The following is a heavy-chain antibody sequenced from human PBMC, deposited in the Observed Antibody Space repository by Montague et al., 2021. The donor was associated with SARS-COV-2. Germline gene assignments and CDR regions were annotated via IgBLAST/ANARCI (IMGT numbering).Heavy chain of an antibody. Sequence: TLSLTCGVSSSSISTGHHWSWIRQPPMKGLEWIGYIYYSGITYYNPSFKGRVTISIDTAKNQFSLELTSMTAADTAVYYCARDLGQWFGELLGHGLDVWGQGTLVIVSS. V-gene: IGHV4-31*11. CDR1: SSSISTGHH. J-gene: IGHJ6*02. D-gene: IGHD3-10*01. CDR3: ARDLGQWFGELLGHGLDV. CDR2: IYYSGIT.